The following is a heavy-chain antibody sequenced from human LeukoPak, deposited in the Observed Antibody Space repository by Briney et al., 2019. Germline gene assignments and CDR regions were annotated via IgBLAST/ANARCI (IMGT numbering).Heavy chain of an antibody. CDR1: GFTFSSYS. Sequence: PGGSLRLSCAASGFTFSSYSMNWVRQAPGKGLEWVSSISSSSSYIYYADSVKGRFTISRDNAKNSLYLQMNSLRAEDTAVYYCARVLGVKYSSSLDVWGKGTTVTVSS. CDR2: ISSSSSYI. CDR3: ARVLGVKYSSSLDV. J-gene: IGHJ6*04. V-gene: IGHV3-21*01. D-gene: IGHD6-13*01.